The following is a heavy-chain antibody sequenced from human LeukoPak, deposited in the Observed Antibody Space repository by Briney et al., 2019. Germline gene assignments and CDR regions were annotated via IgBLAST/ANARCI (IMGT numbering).Heavy chain of an antibody. CDR2: IKQDGSEK. J-gene: IGHJ4*02. V-gene: IGHV3-7*03. D-gene: IGHD4-17*01. Sequence: PGGSLRLSCAASGFTFSSYWMSWVRQAPGKGLEWVANIKQDGSEKYYVDSVKGRFTISRDNAKNSLYLQMNSLRAEDTALYYCAKDPNYGDSSPYYFDYWGQGTLVTVSS. CDR1: GFTFSSYW. CDR3: AKDPNYGDSSPYYFDY.